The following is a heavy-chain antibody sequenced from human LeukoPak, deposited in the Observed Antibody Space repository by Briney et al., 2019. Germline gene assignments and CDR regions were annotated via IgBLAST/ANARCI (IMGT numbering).Heavy chain of an antibody. CDR1: GFSFSSYG. D-gene: IGHD3-16*01. CDR2: IRYDGSDE. V-gene: IGHV3-30*02. J-gene: IGHJ4*02. CDR3: ARVGEGEPYFDY. Sequence: GGSLRLSCAASGFSFSSYGMHWVRQAPGKGLEGVAFIRYDGSDEYYADSVKGRFTISRDNAKNSLYLQMDSLRAEDTAVYYCARVGEGEPYFDYWGQGTLVTVSS.